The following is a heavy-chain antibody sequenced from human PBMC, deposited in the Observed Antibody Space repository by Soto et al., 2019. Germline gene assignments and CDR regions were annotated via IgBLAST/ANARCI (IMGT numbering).Heavy chain of an antibody. CDR3: ARHRSSDYVQEYIQY. D-gene: IGHD5-12*01. J-gene: IGHJ1*01. V-gene: IGHV4-39*01. CDR1: GGSINSRSYY. Sequence: QLQLQESGPGLVKPSETLSLTCTVSGGSINSRSYYWGWIRQPPGKGLEWIGSIYYSGSTYYNPSLKSRVTISVDTSKTQFSLKLSSVTAADTAVYYCARHRSSDYVQEYIQYWGLGTLVTVSS. CDR2: IYYSGST.